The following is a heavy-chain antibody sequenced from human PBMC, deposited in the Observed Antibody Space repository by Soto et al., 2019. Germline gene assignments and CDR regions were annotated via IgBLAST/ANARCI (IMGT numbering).Heavy chain of an antibody. CDR2: ISTGSIYT. D-gene: IGHD3-10*01. Sequence: QVQLVESGGGLVKPGGSLRLSCAASGFTFSDYYMSWIRQAPGMGLEWISYISTGSIYTNYADSVKGQFTISRDNAKNSLYLQMNSLRAEDTAVYYCARVPYYGSGTVWYFDLWGRGTLVTVSS. V-gene: IGHV3-11*05. J-gene: IGHJ2*01. CDR3: ARVPYYGSGTVWYFDL. CDR1: GFTFSDYY.